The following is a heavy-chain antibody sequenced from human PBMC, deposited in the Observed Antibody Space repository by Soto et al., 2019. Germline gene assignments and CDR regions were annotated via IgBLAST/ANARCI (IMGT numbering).Heavy chain of an antibody. V-gene: IGHV3-23*01. CDR3: AKDGPGAFSPFDY. CDR2: ISGSGGST. Sequence: GGSLRLSCAASGFTFSSYAMSWVRQAPGKGLEWVSAISGSGGSTYYADSVKDRFTISRDNSKNMLYLQMNSLRAEDTAVYYCAKDGPGAFSPFDYWGQGTLVTVSS. CDR1: GFTFSSYA. D-gene: IGHD7-27*01. J-gene: IGHJ4*02.